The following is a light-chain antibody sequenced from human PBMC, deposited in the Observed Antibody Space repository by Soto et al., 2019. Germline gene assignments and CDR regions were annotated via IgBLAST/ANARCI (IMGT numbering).Light chain of an antibody. J-gene: IGLJ2*01. CDR3: TSWDDSVHGPL. Sequence: QSVLTQPPSASGTPGQRVTISCSGSSSNIGSNSVNWYQQLPGTAPKLLIYSNNQRRSGVPDRFSGSKSGTSATLAISGLQSEDEADYYCTSWDDSVHGPLFGGGTKLTVL. CDR1: SSNIGSNS. V-gene: IGLV1-44*01. CDR2: SNN.